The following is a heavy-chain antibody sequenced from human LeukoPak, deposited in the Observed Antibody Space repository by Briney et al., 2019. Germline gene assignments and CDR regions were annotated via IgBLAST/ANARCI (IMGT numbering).Heavy chain of an antibody. CDR1: GGSFSGYY. Sequence: SETLSLTCDVYGGSFSGYYWSWIRQPPGKGLEWIGEINHSGSTNYNPSLKSRVTISVDTSKNQFSPKLSSVTAADTAVYYCARDGASYGSYYFDYWGQGTLVTVSS. CDR3: ARDGASYGSYYFDY. D-gene: IGHD5-18*01. V-gene: IGHV4-34*01. CDR2: INHSGST. J-gene: IGHJ4*02.